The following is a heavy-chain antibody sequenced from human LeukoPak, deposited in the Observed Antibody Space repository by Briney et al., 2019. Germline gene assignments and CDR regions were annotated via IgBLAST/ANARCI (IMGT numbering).Heavy chain of an antibody. CDR1: GYSISYGFH. V-gene: IGHV4-38-2*02. J-gene: IGHJ4*02. D-gene: IGHD6-19*01. CDR2: IFHRGST. CDR3: ARVKTTGWYVEY. Sequence: SETLSLTCTVSGYSISYGFHWGWIRQSPGKGLEWIGTIFHRGSTFYNPSLKSRVTISEDTSKNQFSLKLTSLTGADTAMYYCARVKTTGWYVEYWGQGTLVTVSS.